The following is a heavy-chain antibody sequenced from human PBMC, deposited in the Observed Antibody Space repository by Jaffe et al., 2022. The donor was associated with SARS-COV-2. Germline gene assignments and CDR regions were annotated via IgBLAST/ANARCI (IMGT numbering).Heavy chain of an antibody. CDR3: ARLCDSSGYYKYYFDY. V-gene: IGHV4-39*01. CDR1: GGSISSSSYY. J-gene: IGHJ4*02. CDR2: IYYSGST. D-gene: IGHD3-22*01. Sequence: QLQLQESGPGLVKPSETLSLTCTVSGGSISSSSYYWGWIRQPPGKGLEWIGSIYYSGSTYYNPSLKSRVTISVDTSKNQFSLKLSSVTAADTAVYYCARLCDSSGYYKYYFDYWGQGTLVTVSS.